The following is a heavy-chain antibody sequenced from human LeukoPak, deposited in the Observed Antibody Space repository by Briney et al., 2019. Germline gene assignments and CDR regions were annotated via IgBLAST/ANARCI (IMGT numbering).Heavy chain of an antibody. CDR1: GGSISSYY. J-gene: IGHJ4*02. V-gene: IGHV4-59*08. Sequence: SETLSLTCTVSGGSISSYYWSWIRQPPGKGLEWIGYIYYSGSINYNPSLKSRVTISVDTSKNQFSLKLSSVTAADTAVYYCARYPPGDYWGQGTLVTVSS. CDR3: ARYPPGDY. CDR2: IYYSGSI.